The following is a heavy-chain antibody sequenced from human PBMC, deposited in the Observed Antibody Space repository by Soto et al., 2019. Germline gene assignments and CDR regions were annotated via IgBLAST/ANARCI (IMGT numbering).Heavy chain of an antibody. CDR3: AREIRNYYGMDV. CDR1: GFTFSMYA. Sequence: EAHMLESGGGLGQPGGSLRLSCASSGFTFSMYAMNWVRQAPGKGLEWVSSISTSSSYIYYADSVKGRFTISRDNAKNSLYLQMNSLRAEDTAVYYCAREIRNYYGMDVWGKGNTVTVSS. V-gene: IGHV3-21*01. J-gene: IGHJ6*04. CDR2: ISTSSSYI. D-gene: IGHD3-3*01.